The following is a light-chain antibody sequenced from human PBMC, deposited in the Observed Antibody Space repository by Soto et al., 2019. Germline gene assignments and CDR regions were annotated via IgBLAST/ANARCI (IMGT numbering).Light chain of an antibody. J-gene: IGKJ4*01. CDR2: DAS. CDR1: QDISNY. CDR3: QQFENLPLT. V-gene: IGKV1-33*01. Sequence: DIQMTQSPSSLAASIGDRVTITCRASQDISNYLNWYQQKPAKAPNLLIYDASNLQKGVPSRFSGSGSGTDFTFTISSMQPEDIATYYCQQFENLPLTFGGGTKVDIK.